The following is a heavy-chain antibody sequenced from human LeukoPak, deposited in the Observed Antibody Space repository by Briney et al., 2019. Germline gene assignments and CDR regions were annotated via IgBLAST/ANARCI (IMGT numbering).Heavy chain of an antibody. Sequence: GASVKVSCKASGYTFTGYYRHWVRQAPGQGLEGMGWINPNSGGTNYAQKFQGRVTITRETSISTAYMELSRLRSADTAVYYCASDVSLDWYFDLWGRGTLVTVSS. J-gene: IGHJ2*01. V-gene: IGHV1-2*02. CDR3: ASDVSLDWYFDL. CDR2: INPNSGGT. CDR1: GYTFTGYY.